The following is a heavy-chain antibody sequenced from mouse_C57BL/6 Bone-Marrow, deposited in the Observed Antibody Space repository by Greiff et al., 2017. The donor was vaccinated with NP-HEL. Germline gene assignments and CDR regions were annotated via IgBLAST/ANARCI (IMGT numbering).Heavy chain of an antibody. CDR3: VRQLRGYAMDY. V-gene: IGHV10-1*01. CDR1: GFSFNTYA. CDR2: IRSKSNNYAT. J-gene: IGHJ4*01. Sequence: GGGLVQPKGSLKLSCAASGFSFNTYAMNWVRQAPGKGLEWVARIRSKSNNYATYYADSVKDRFTISRDDSESMLYLQMNNLKTEDTAMYYCVRQLRGYAMDYWGQGTSVTVSS. D-gene: IGHD3-2*02.